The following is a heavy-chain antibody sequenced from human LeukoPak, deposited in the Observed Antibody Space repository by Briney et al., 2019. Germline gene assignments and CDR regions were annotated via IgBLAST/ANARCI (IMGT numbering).Heavy chain of an antibody. V-gene: IGHV3-23*01. CDR1: GFTFSSYA. D-gene: IGHD6-19*01. CDR2: ISGSGGST. Sequence: GGSLRLSCAASGFTFSSYAMSWVRQAPGKGLEWVSAISGSGGSTYYADSVKGRFTISRDNSKNTLYLQMNSLRAVDTAVYYCAKDLSSGSSFDYWGQGTLVTVSS. J-gene: IGHJ4*02. CDR3: AKDLSSGSSFDY.